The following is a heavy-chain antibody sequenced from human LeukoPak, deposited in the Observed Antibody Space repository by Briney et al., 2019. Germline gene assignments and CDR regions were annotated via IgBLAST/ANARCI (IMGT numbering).Heavy chain of an antibody. Sequence: PSETLSLTCTVSGGSMSPYHWGWIRQPPGKGLEWTGYIYYSGSTNYNPSLKSRVTISVDTSKNQFSLKLSSVAAADTAIYYCARAVSGRFDYWGQGTLVTVSS. J-gene: IGHJ4*02. CDR2: IYYSGST. D-gene: IGHD6-19*01. V-gene: IGHV4-59*12. CDR1: GGSMSPYH. CDR3: ARAVSGRFDY.